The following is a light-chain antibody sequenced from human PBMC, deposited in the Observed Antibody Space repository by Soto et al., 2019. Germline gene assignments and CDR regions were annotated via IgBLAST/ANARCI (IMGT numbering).Light chain of an antibody. V-gene: IGLV2-11*01. CDR2: DVS. CDR3: CAYADTFYV. CDR1: SSDVGSYKD. Sequence: QSVLTQPRSVSGSPGQSVTISCTGTSSDVGSYKDVSWYQHHTGKAPKLMIYDVSERPSGVPDRFSGSKSGNTASLTISGLQAEDEDNYYCCAYADTFYVFGTGTKVTVL. J-gene: IGLJ1*01.